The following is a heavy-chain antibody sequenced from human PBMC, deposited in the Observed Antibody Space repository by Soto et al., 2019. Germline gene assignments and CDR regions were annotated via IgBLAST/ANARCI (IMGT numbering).Heavy chain of an antibody. D-gene: IGHD3-16*01. J-gene: IGHJ6*02. V-gene: IGHV1-69*01. CDR1: GGTFSSYA. Sequence: QVQLVQSGAEVKKPGSSVKVSCKASGGTFSSYAISWVRQAPGQGLEWMGGISPIFGTANYAQKFQGRVTITADESTSTAYMELSSLRPEDTAVYYCARYLVPHLGMDVWGQGTTVTVSS. CDR2: ISPIFGTA. CDR3: ARYLVPHLGMDV.